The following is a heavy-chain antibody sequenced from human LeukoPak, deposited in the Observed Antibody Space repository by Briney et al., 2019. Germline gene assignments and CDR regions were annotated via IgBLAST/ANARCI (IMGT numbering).Heavy chain of an antibody. V-gene: IGHV3-48*03. CDR3: TMTLGAAIRYYYYYMDV. CDR2: ISSSGGTI. CDR1: GFTFSSYE. D-gene: IGHD2-2*01. Sequence: PGGSLRLSCAASGFTFSSYEMNWVRQAPGKGLEWLSYISSSGGTIHYADSVKGRFTISRDNAKNSLYLQMNSLRAEDTAVYYCTMTLGAAIRYYYYYMDVWGKGTTVTISS. J-gene: IGHJ6*03.